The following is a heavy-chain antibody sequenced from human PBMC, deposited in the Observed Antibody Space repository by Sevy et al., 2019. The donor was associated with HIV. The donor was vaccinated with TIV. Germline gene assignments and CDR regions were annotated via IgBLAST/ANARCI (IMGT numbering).Heavy chain of an antibody. V-gene: IGHV3-30*04. D-gene: IGHD2-21*02. CDR3: ARDLPSAVTDPFYYYGLAV. CDR2: ISSDGTKE. J-gene: IGHJ6*02. Sequence: GGSLRLSCAASGFTFSIYVIHWVRQAPGKGLEWVAVISSDGTKEYYADSVKGRFTIPRDNSKNTMYLQMNSLRVEDTAVYYCARDLPSAVTDPFYYYGLAVWGQGPRSPSP. CDR1: GFTFSIYV.